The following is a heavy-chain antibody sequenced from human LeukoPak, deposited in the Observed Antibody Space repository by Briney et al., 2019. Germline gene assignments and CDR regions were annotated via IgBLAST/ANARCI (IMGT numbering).Heavy chain of an antibody. Sequence: GGSLRLSCAASGFTVSSNYMSWVRQAPGKGLEWVSVIYSGGSTYYADSVKGRFTISRDNSKNTLYLQMNSLRAEDTAVYYCARARRYYYMDVWGQGTMVTVSS. CDR3: ARARRYYYMDV. J-gene: IGHJ6*03. CDR2: IYSGGST. V-gene: IGHV3-66*01. CDR1: GFTVSSNY.